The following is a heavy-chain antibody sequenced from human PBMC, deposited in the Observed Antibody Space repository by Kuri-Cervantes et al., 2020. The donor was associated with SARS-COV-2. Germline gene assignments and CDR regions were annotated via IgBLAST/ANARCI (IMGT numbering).Heavy chain of an antibody. CDR2: IIPIFGTA. D-gene: IGHD4-17*01. V-gene: IGHV1-69*13. CDR1: GYTFTGYY. Sequence: SVKVSCKASGYTFTGYYMHWVRQAPGQGLEWMGGIIPIFGTANYAQKFQGRVTITADESTSTAYMGLSSLRSEDTAVYYCARARNGNYLNEPDYWGQGTLVTVSS. J-gene: IGHJ4*02. CDR3: ARARNGNYLNEPDY.